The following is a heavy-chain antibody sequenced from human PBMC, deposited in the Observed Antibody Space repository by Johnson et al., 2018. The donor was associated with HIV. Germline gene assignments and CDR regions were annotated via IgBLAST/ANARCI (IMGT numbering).Heavy chain of an antibody. Sequence: EVQLVESGGGLVKPGGSLRLSCAVSGFTVSSNYITWVRQAPGKGLEWISVIYSGGDTYYADSVKGRFTISRDDSKNTLYLQINRLTAEDTAGYYCARAPGFSRAFDIWGQGTMVTVSS. V-gene: IGHV3-66*01. D-gene: IGHD3-10*01. CDR2: IYSGGDT. CDR3: ARAPGFSRAFDI. J-gene: IGHJ3*02. CDR1: GFTVSSNY.